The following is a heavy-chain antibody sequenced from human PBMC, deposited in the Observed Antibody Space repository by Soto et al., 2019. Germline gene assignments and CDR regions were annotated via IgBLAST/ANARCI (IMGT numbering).Heavy chain of an antibody. CDR1: GFTFSSYG. CDR2: ISYDGSNK. Sequence: GGSLRLSCAASGFTFSSYGMHWVRQAPGKGLEWVAVISYDGSNKYYADSVKGRFTISRDNSKNTLYLQMNSLGAEDTAVYYCAKKSYSSSWPYYYYYGMDVWGQGTTVTVSS. V-gene: IGHV3-30*18. J-gene: IGHJ6*02. D-gene: IGHD6-13*01. CDR3: AKKSYSSSWPYYYYYGMDV.